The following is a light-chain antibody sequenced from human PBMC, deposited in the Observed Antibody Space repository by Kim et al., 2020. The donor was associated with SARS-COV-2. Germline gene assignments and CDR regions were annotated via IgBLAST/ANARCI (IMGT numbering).Light chain of an antibody. Sequence: ASVKHTCTLSSGHSSYAIAWHQQQPEKGPRYLMKLNSDGSHTKGDGIPDRFSGSSSGAERYLTISSLQSEDEADYYCQTWDTGIRVFGGGTQLTVL. CDR1: SGHSSYA. CDR3: QTWDTGIRV. V-gene: IGLV4-69*01. J-gene: IGLJ3*02. CDR2: LNSDGSH.